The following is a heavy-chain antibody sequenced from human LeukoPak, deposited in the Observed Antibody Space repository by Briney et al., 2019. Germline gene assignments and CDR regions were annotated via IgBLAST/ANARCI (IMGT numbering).Heavy chain of an antibody. V-gene: IGHV4-39*07. J-gene: IGHJ4*02. CDR1: GGFLSSSSYY. D-gene: IGHD5-12*01. CDR2: MYYSGST. CDR3: ARDPGGWSGYDGGDY. Sequence: PSETLSLTCTDSGGFLSSSSYYWGWIRQPPGKGLEWIGSMYYSGSTYYNPSLKSRVTISVDTSKNQFSLKLSSVTAADTAVYYCARDPGGWSGYDGGDYWGQGTLVTVSS.